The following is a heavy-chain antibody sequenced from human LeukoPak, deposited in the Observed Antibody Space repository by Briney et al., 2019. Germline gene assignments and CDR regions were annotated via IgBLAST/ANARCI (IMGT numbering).Heavy chain of an antibody. V-gene: IGHV4-34*01. CDR1: GGSFSGYY. J-gene: IGHJ4*02. D-gene: IGHD5-18*01. Sequence: SETLSLTCAVYGGSFSGYYWSWIRQPPGKGLEWIGEINHSGSTNYNPSLKSRVTISVDTSKNQFSLKLSSVTAADTAVYYCARHPLRLWGFDYWGQGTLVTVSS. CDR3: ARHPLRLWGFDY. CDR2: INHSGST.